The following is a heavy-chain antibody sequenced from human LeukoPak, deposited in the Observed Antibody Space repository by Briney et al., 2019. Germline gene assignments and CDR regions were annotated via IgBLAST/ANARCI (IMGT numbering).Heavy chain of an antibody. D-gene: IGHD2-2*01. CDR3: ATNAGYCSSTSCPEYYYYGMDV. Sequence: GASVKVSCKASGYTFTSYDINWVRQATGQGLEWMGWMNPNSGNTGYAQKFQGRVTMTRNTSTSTAYMELSSLRSEDTAVYYCATNAGYCSSTSCPEYYYYGMDVWGQGTTVTVSS. V-gene: IGHV1-8*01. J-gene: IGHJ6*02. CDR1: GYTFTSYD. CDR2: MNPNSGNT.